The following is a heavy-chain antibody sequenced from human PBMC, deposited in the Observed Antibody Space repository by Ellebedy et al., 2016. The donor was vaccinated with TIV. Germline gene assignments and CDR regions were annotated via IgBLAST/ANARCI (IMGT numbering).Heavy chain of an antibody. V-gene: IGHV1-18*01. J-gene: IGHJ5*02. Sequence: ASVKVSCXTSGYTFTSYGISWVRQAPGQGLEWMGWISPDNGNAHFAQRFQGRVTMTSDTSTTTAYMELRGLRSDDTAVYYCARVNQWQGFDPWGQGTLVTVSS. CDR2: ISPDNGNA. CDR3: ARVNQWQGFDP. CDR1: GYTFTSYG. D-gene: IGHD6-19*01.